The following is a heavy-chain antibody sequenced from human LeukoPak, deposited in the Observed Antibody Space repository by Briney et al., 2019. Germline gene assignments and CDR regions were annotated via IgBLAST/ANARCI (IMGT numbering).Heavy chain of an antibody. J-gene: IGHJ4*02. V-gene: IGHV3-23*01. CDR2: ISGSGGST. D-gene: IGHD4-11*01. CDR1: GFTFGDYA. CDR3: AKDRSNYGPR. Sequence: GGSLRLSCTASGFTFGDYAMSWFRQAPGKGLEWVSAISGSGGSTYYADSVKGRFTISRDNSKNTLYLQMNSLRAEDTAVYYRAKDRSNYGPRWGQGTLVTVSS.